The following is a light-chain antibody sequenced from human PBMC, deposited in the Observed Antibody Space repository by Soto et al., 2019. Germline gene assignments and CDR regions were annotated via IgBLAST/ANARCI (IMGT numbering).Light chain of an antibody. J-gene: IGLJ3*02. V-gene: IGLV2-11*01. CDR1: SSDVGGSNF. CDR3: CSYAGNSLWV. Sequence: QSALTQPRSVSGSPGQSVTISCTGSSSDVGGSNFVSWYQQHPVKAPKLVIYDVSKRPSGVPDRFSGSKSGNTASLTISGLQAEDEADYYCCSYAGNSLWVFGGGTKVT. CDR2: DVS.